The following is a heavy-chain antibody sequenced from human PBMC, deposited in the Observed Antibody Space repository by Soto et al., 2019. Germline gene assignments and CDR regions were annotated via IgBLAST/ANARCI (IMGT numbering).Heavy chain of an antibody. CDR1: GFTLSNFG. Sequence: PGGSLRLSCAASGFTLSNFGMHWVRQAPGKGLEWVAVIWFDGSNEYYVDSVKGRFAISRDESENTLFLQMNSLRAEDTAVYYCARGSGHQFGSLDYWGRGTLVTVSS. CDR3: ARGSGHQFGSLDY. CDR2: IWFDGSNE. J-gene: IGHJ4*02. D-gene: IGHD3-10*01. V-gene: IGHV3-33*01.